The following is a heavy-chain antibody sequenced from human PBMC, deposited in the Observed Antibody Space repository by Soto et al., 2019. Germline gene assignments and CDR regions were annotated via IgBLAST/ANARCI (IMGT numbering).Heavy chain of an antibody. V-gene: IGHV3-30*03. CDR2: ISYDGSNK. CDR1: GFTFISYG. D-gene: IGHD2-15*01. J-gene: IGHJ6*02. Sequence: PGGSLRLSCAASGFTFISYGMHWVRQAPGKGLEWVAVISYDGSNKYYADSVKGRFTISRDNSKNTLYLQMNSLRAEDTAVYYCARGRRSYCSGGSCYPYGMDVWGQGTTVTVSS. CDR3: ARGRRSYCSGGSCYPYGMDV.